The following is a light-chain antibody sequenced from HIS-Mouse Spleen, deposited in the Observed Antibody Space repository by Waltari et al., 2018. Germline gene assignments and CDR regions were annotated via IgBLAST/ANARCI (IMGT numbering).Light chain of an antibody. Sequence: QSALTQPASVSGCPGQSITSASPGTRSDVGSYNLVSWYQQHAGKAPKLMIYEGRKRPSGVSNRFSGSKSGNTASLTISGLQAEDEADYYCCSYAGSYVFGTGTKVTVL. J-gene: IGLJ1*01. CDR3: CSYAGSYV. V-gene: IGLV2-23*01. CDR1: RSDVGSYNL. CDR2: EGR.